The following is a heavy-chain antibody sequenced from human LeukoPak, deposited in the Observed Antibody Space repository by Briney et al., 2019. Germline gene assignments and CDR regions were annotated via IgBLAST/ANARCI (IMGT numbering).Heavy chain of an antibody. V-gene: IGHV1-2*02. CDR3: ASGYGYPYYYYMDV. CDR1: GYTFTGYY. CDR2: INPNTGGT. Sequence: ASVKVPCKASGYTFTGYYMHWVRQAPGQGLEWMGWINPNTGGTNYAQKFQGRVTMTRDTSISTAYMDLSSLRSEDTAVYYCASGYGYPYYYYMDVWGKGTTVTISS. D-gene: IGHD5-18*01. J-gene: IGHJ6*03.